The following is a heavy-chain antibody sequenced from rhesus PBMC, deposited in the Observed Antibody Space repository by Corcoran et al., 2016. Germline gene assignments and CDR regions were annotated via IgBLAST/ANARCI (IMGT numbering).Heavy chain of an antibody. J-gene: IGHJ4*01. Sequence: EVQLVESGGGLVQPGGSLRLSCAASGFTFSSYAMSWVRQAPGKGLEWVSYISYTSKTIYYADSVKGRFTISRDNAKNSLSLQMSSLRAEDTAVYYCTRGIAAAGPLDYWGQGVLVTVSS. CDR2: ISYTSKTI. V-gene: IGHV3-136*01. CDR3: TRGIAAAGPLDY. D-gene: IGHD6-31*01. CDR1: GFTFSSYA.